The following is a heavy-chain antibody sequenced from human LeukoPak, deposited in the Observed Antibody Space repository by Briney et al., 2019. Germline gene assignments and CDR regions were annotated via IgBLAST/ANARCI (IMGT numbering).Heavy chain of an antibody. D-gene: IGHD6-13*01. J-gene: IGHJ4*02. V-gene: IGHV3-73*01. CDR3: TTRNLYSSSWYLDY. CDR1: GFTFSGSA. CDR2: IRSKANSYAT. Sequence: GGSLRLSCAASGFTFSGSAMHWVRQASGKGLEWVGRIRSKANSYATAYAASVKGKFTISRDDSKNTAYLQMNSLKTEDTAVYYCTTRNLYSSSWYLDYWGQGTLVTVSS.